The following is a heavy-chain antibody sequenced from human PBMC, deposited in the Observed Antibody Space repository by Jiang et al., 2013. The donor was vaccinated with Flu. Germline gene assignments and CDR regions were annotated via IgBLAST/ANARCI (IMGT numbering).Heavy chain of an antibody. Sequence: LVESGGGGGPAWRVPETLLCSVWIHLSVTMACDWVRQAPGKGLEWVAVIWYDGSDHYYADSVKGRFTISRDNSKNTLYLQMNSLRAEDTALYYCARPFYYDSSGYYDYWGQGTLVTVSS. D-gene: IGHD3-22*01. CDR1: IHLSVTMA. J-gene: IGHJ4*02. V-gene: IGHV3-33*01. CDR3: ARPFYYDSSGYYDY. CDR2: IWYDGSDH.